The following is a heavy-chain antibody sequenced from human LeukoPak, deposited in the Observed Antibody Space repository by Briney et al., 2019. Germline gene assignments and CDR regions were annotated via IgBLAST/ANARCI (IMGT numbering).Heavy chain of an antibody. Sequence: ASVKVSCKASGYTFINHYIHWVRQAPGQGLEWMGMINPGDGTTEYPQKFQGRVTLTRDTSTTTVYMDLSSLRSDDTAVYFCARFGEWGHFDYWGHGTRVTVSS. CDR2: INPGDGTT. V-gene: IGHV1-46*01. CDR3: ARFGEWGHFDY. CDR1: GYTFINHY. J-gene: IGHJ4*01. D-gene: IGHD3-10*01.